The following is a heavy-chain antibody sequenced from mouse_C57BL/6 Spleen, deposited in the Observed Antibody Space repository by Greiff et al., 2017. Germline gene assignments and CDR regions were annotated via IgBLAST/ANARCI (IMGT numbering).Heavy chain of an antibody. Sequence: VQLQESGAELVRPGASVTLSCKASGYTFTDYAMHWVKQTPVHGLEWIGAIDPATGGTAYNQKFKGKALLTADKSSSTAYMELRSLTSEDSAVYYCTRDGNYHAWFAYWGQGTLVTVSA. J-gene: IGHJ3*01. V-gene: IGHV1-15*01. D-gene: IGHD2-1*01. CDR1: GYTFTDYA. CDR2: IDPATGGT. CDR3: TRDGNYHAWFAY.